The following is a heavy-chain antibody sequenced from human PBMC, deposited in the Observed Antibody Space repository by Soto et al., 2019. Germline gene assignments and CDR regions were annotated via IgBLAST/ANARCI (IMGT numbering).Heavy chain of an antibody. J-gene: IGHJ4*02. CDR2: IIPIFGTA. V-gene: IGHV1-69*13. Sequence: GASVKVSCKASGGTFSSYAISWVRQAPGQGLEWMGGIIPIFGTANYAQKFQGRATITADESTSTAYMELSSLRSEDTAVYYCARDQPIRYDSSGYYWSYWGQGTLVTVSS. CDR3: ARDQPIRYDSSGYYWSY. CDR1: GGTFSSYA. D-gene: IGHD3-22*01.